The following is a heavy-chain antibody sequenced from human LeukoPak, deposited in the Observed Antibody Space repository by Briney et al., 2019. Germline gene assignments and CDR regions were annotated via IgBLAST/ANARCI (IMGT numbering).Heavy chain of an antibody. V-gene: IGHV3-23*01. Sequence: GGSLRLSCVASGLTFSSYGMSWVRQAPGKGLEWVSGISGGDNSPYYADSVKGRFTISRDNAKNSLYLQMNSLRAEDTAVYYCARDSSIVGATDYWGQGTLVTVSS. D-gene: IGHD1-26*01. J-gene: IGHJ4*02. CDR2: ISGGDNSP. CDR3: ARDSSIVGATDY. CDR1: GLTFSSYG.